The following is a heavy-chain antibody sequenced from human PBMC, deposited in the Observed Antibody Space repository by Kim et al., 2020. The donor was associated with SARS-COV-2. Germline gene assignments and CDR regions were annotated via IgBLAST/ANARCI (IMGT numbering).Heavy chain of an antibody. CDR3: ARGPRHVAYYFDY. CDR1: GGSFSGYY. Sequence: SETLSLTCAVYGGSFSGYYWSWIRQPPGKGLEWIGEINHSGSTNYNPSLKSRVTISVDTSKNQFSLKLSSVTAADTAVYYCARGPRHVAYYFDYWGQGTLVTVSS. J-gene: IGHJ4*02. V-gene: IGHV4-34*01. CDR2: INHSGST.